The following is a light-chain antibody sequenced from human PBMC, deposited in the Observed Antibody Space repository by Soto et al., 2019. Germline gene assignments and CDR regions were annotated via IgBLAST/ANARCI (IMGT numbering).Light chain of an antibody. CDR1: SSNIGTNY. J-gene: IGLJ3*02. V-gene: IGLV1-47*01. CDR3: AAWDDSLSGGV. CDR2: RNN. Sequence: QSVLTQPPSASGTPGQRVTISCSGSSSNIGTNYVYWYQQLPGTAPKLLIYRNNQRPSGVPDRFSGSKSGTSASLAISGLQSEDEADYYCAAWDDSLSGGVFGGGTKVTVL.